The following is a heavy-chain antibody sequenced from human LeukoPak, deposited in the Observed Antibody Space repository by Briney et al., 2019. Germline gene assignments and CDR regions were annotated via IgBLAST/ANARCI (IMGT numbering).Heavy chain of an antibody. CDR2: INHSGST. CDR3: ARGRASPPLGRDFDY. J-gene: IGHJ4*02. D-gene: IGHD2-15*01. CDR1: GGSFSGYY. V-gene: IGHV4-34*01. Sequence: SETLSLTCAVYGGSFSGYYWSWIRQPPGKGLEWIGEINHSGSTNYNPSLKSRVTISVDTSKNQFSLKLSSVTAADTAVYYCARGRASPPLGRDFDYWGQGTLVTVSS.